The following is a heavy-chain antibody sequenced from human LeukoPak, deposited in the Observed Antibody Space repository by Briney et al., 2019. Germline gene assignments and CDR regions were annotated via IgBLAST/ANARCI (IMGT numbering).Heavy chain of an antibody. Sequence: TGGSLRLSCAASGFTFSSYAMSWVRQAPGKGLEWVSAISGSGGSTYYADSVKGRFTISRDNSKNTPYLQMNSLRAEDTAVYYCAKAISNSPYYGMDVWGQGTTVTVSS. J-gene: IGHJ6*02. CDR2: ISGSGGST. CDR1: GFTFSSYA. D-gene: IGHD3-3*01. CDR3: AKAISNSPYYGMDV. V-gene: IGHV3-23*01.